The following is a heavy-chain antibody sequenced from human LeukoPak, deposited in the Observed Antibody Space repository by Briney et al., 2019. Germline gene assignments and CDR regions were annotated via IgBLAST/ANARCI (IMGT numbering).Heavy chain of an antibody. CDR2: IYYSGST. CDR3: ARDIPDPIIVVVPAGWFDP. D-gene: IGHD2-2*01. V-gene: IGHV4-30-4*08. Sequence: SQTLSLTCTVSGGSITSGDYYWSWIRQPPGKGLEWFAYIYYSGSTYYNPSLKSRVTISVATSKNQFSLKLSSVTAADTAVYYCARDIPDPIIVVVPAGWFDPWGQGTLVTVSS. J-gene: IGHJ5*02. CDR1: GGSITSGDYY.